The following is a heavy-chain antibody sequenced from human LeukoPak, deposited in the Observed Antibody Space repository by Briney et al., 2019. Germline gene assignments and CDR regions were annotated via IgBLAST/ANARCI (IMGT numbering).Heavy chain of an antibody. D-gene: IGHD1-26*01. J-gene: IGHJ4*02. CDR1: GFTFSKYW. Sequence: GGSLRLSCAASGFTFSKYWMTWVRQAPGKGLEWVSSISYTGTYIYYADSVKGRFTISRDNAQNSVYLQMNSLRAEDTAVYYCVRDRGTYRPIDYWGQGTLVTVSS. CDR3: VRDRGTYRPIDY. CDR2: ISYTGTYI. V-gene: IGHV3-21*04.